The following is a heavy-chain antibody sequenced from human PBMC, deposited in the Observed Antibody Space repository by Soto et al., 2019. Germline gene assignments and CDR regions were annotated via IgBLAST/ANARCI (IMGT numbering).Heavy chain of an antibody. CDR3: TSYDNSGYFYLNY. D-gene: IGHD3-22*01. CDR2: VRTKNNNYAT. V-gene: IGHV3-73*02. Sequence: EVQLVESGGGLVQPGSSLRLSCAASGFTFSASAIHWLRQASGKGLEWVGRVRTKNNNYATTYAASVTGRFTISRDDSRNTAFLQMSSLKTEDTAIYYCTSYDNSGYFYLNYWGQGTLVTVSS. CDR1: GFTFSASA. J-gene: IGHJ4*02.